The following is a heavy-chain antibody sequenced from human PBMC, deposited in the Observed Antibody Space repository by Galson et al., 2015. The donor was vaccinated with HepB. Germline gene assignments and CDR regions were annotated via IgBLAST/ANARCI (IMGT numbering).Heavy chain of an antibody. V-gene: IGHV3-23*01. J-gene: IGHJ4*02. D-gene: IGHD6-19*01. CDR2: ISGSGGST. Sequence: SLRLSCAASGFTFSSYAMSWVRQAPGKGLEWVSAISGSGGSTYYADSVKGRFTISRDNSKNTLYLQMNSLRAEDTAVYYCAKDRRQWGIAVAGTSGYFDYWGQGTLVTVSS. CDR3: AKDRRQWGIAVAGTSGYFDY. CDR1: GFTFSSYA.